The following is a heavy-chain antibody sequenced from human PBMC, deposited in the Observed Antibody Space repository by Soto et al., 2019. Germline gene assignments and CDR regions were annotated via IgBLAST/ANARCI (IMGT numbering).Heavy chain of an antibody. V-gene: IGHV4-4*02. CDR3: ARCPIAAAPGNAFDI. Sequence: QVQLQESGPGLVKPSGTLSLTCAVSGGSISSSNWWSWVRQPPGKGLEWIGEIYHSGSTNYNPSLKSRVTISVDKSKNQFALKLSSVAAADTAVYYCARCPIAAAPGNAFDIWGQGTMVTVSS. CDR1: GGSISSSNW. J-gene: IGHJ3*02. D-gene: IGHD6-13*01. CDR2: IYHSGST.